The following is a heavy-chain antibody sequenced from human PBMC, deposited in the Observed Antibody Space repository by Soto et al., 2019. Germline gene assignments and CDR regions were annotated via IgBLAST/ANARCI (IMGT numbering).Heavy chain of an antibody. J-gene: IGHJ4*02. CDR2: IYSGGST. D-gene: IGHD4-17*01. CDR1: GFTVSSNY. Sequence: EVQLVESGGGLVQPGGSLRLSCAASGFTVSSNYMSWVRQAPGKGLEWVSVIYSGGSTYYADSVKGRFTISRDNSKNTLYLQMNSLRAEDTAVYYCARSPNTVTSTGITYYFDYWGQGTLVTVSS. CDR3: ARSPNTVTSTGITYYFDY. V-gene: IGHV3-66*01.